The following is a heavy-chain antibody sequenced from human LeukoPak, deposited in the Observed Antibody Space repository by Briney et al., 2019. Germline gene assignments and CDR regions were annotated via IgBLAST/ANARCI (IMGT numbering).Heavy chain of an antibody. Sequence: ASVKVSCKASGYTFTRYYMNWVRQAPGQRLEWMGIINPSGGSTSNAQKFHGRVTMTRDTSTSAVYMERSRLRSDDTAVYYCARAPDYDSSGYYYGHWGQGTLVTVSS. J-gene: IGHJ1*01. D-gene: IGHD3-22*01. CDR2: INPSGGST. V-gene: IGHV1-46*01. CDR3: ARAPDYDSSGYYYGH. CDR1: GYTFTRYY.